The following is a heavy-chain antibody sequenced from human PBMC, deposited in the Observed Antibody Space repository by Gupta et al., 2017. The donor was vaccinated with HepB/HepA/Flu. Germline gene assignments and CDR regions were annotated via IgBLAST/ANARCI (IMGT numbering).Heavy chain of an antibody. Sequence: QVQLQESGPGLVKPSQTLSLTCTVSGGSISSGGYYWRWFRQHPGKGLEWIWYIYYRGSTYYNPSLKRRVTISVDKSKNQFSLKLSSVPAADTAVYYCARAHYTYYDGWSGYYTSDYYYYYMDVWVEGTTVTVSS. CDR1: GGSISSGGYY. CDR2: IYYRGST. D-gene: IGHD3-3*01. J-gene: IGHJ6*03. V-gene: IGHV4-31*03. CDR3: ARAHYTYYDGWSGYYTSDYYYYYMDV.